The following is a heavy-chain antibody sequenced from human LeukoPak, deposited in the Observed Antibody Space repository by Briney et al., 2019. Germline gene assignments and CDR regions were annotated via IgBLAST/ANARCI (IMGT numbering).Heavy chain of an antibody. D-gene: IGHD1-26*01. V-gene: IGHV4-61*02. J-gene: IGHJ4*02. CDR1: GGSISSGSYY. Sequence: PSETLSLTCTVSGGSISSGSYYWSWIRQPAGKGLEWIGRTYTSGSTNYNPSLKSRVTISVDTSKNQFSLKLSSVTAADTAVYYCARAPAIVGATGFDYWGQGTLVTVSS. CDR3: ARAPAIVGATGFDY. CDR2: TYTSGST.